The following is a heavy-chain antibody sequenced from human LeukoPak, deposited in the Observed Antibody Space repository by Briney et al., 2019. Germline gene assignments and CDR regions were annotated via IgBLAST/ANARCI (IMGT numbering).Heavy chain of an antibody. CDR2: IYYSGST. J-gene: IGHJ4*02. D-gene: IGHD3-10*01. V-gene: IGHV4-59*01. Sequence: SETLSLTCTVSGGYISSFYWSWIRQPPGKGLEWIGYIYYSGSTNYNPSLKSRVTISVDTSKNQFSLKLSSVTAADTAVYYCARGGRLLAYGSGRPFDYWGQGTLVTVSS. CDR3: ARGGRLLAYGSGRPFDY. CDR1: GGYISSFY.